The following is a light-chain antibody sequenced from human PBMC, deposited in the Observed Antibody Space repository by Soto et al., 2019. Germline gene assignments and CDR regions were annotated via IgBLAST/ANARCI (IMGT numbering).Light chain of an antibody. J-gene: IGKJ2*01. CDR1: QSISTW. V-gene: IGKV1-5*01. CDR3: QQYNSYSYT. Sequence: DIQMTQSPSTLSASVGDRVTITCRASQSISTWLAWYQQKPGKAPKLLIYDVSSLESGVPSRFSGRGSGTEFTLTISRLQPDDFATYYCQQYNSYSYTFGQGTKLEI. CDR2: DVS.